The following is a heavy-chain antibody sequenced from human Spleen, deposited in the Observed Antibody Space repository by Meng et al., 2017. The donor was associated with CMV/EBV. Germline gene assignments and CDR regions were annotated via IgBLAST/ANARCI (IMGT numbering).Heavy chain of an antibody. V-gene: IGHV3-23*03. CDR2: IYSGGSST. CDR3: ARTMVVTRVFDY. J-gene: IGHJ4*02. Sequence: GESLKISCAASGFTFSSYAMSWVRQAPGKGLKWVSVIYSGGSSTYYADPVKGRFTISRDNSKNTLFLQMCSLRAEDTAVYYCARTMVVTRVFDYWGQATLVTVSS. D-gene: IGHD4-23*01. CDR1: GFTFSSYA.